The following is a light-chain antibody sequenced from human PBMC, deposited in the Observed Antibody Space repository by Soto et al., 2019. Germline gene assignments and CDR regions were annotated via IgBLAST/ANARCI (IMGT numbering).Light chain of an antibody. CDR1: QSVGSN. Sequence: ERVMTQSPATLSVSPGEIATLSYRASQSVGSNLAWYQQKPGQAHRLLIFGASSRATGVPARFSGSVSGTEFTLTINSPQSEDFAVYFCQQYDNLPRTFGPGTKVDIK. J-gene: IGKJ3*01. CDR2: GAS. CDR3: QQYDNLPRT. V-gene: IGKV3-15*01.